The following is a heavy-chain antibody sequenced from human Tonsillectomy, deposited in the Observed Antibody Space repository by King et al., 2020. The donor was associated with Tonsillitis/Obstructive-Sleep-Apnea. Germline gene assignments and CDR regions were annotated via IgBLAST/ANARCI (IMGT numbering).Heavy chain of an antibody. V-gene: IGHV1-69*01. D-gene: IGHD6-13*01. CDR2: FIPSFRTT. CDR3: ARGAFVAAAGPYFDY. Sequence: QLVQSGAEVKKPGSSVKVSCKASGGTSRRSAITWVRQAPGQGLEWMGGFIPSFRTTNNAQKFQERVTITADEATNTTYMELSSLTSEDTAVYYCARGAFVAAAGPYFDYWGQGPLVTVPA. CDR1: GGTSRRSA. J-gene: IGHJ4*02.